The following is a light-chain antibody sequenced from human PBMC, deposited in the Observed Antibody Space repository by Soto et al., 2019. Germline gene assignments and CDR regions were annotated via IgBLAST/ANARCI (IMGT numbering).Light chain of an antibody. CDR2: DVS. V-gene: IGLV2-14*03. Sequence: QSVLTQPASVSGSPGQSITISCTGTSSDVGDYNYVSWYQHHPGKAPKLMIYDVSNRPSGVSNRFSGSKSGNTASLTISGLQAEDEADYYCSSYTSSSTLVFGTGTKVTAL. J-gene: IGLJ1*01. CDR1: SSDVGDYNY. CDR3: SSYTSSSTLV.